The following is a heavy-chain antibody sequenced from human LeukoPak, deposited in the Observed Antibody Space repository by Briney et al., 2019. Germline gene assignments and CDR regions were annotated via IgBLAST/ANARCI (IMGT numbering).Heavy chain of an antibody. CDR1: GGSFRRDY. D-gene: IGHD2-2*01. J-gene: IGHJ5*02. CDR2: INHSGTT. CDR3: ARLWRPDFVVVASTPRNWFDP. V-gene: IGHV4-34*01. Sequence: PSETLSLTCAVSGGSFRRDYWSWIRQPPGKGLEWIGEINHSGTTNYNPSLKSRLTISVDTSKNQFSLKPNSVTAADTAVYYCARLWRPDFVVVASTPRNWFDPWGQGTLVTVSS.